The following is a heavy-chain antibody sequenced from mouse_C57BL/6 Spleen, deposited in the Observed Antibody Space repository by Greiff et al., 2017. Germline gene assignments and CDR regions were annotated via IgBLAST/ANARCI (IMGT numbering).Heavy chain of an antibody. CDR3: ARGITTVYYYAMDY. CDR1: GFTFSDYG. D-gene: IGHD1-1*01. Sequence: EVHLVESGGGLVKPGGSLKLSCAASGFTFSDYGMHWVRQAPEKGLEWVAYISSGSSTIYYADTVKGRFTISRDNAKNTLFLQMTSLRSEDTAMYDCARGITTVYYYAMDYWGQGTSVTVSS. V-gene: IGHV5-17*01. J-gene: IGHJ4*01. CDR2: ISSGSSTI.